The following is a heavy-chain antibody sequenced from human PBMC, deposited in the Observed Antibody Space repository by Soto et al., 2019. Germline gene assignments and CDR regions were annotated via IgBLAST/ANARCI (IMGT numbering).Heavy chain of an antibody. J-gene: IGHJ6*03. V-gene: IGHV3-33*01. Sequence: QVQLVESGGGVVQPGRSLRLSCAASGFIFSSYGMHWVRQAPGKGLGWVAVIWYDGSDKYYEDSVKGRFTISRDNSKNMLFLQMNSLTAEDTAVYYCARGTGNSYYYMDVWGKGTTVTVSS. CDR3: ARGTGNSYYYMDV. CDR1: GFIFSSYG. CDR2: IWYDGSDK.